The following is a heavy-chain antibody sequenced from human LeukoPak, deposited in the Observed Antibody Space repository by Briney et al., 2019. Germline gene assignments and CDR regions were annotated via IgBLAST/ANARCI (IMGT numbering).Heavy chain of an antibody. CDR2: IYTTEST. CDR3: VKDSSGSSVARGWFDP. CDR1: GVSVSNYF. D-gene: IGHD3-10*01. V-gene: IGHV4-4*07. Sequence: SETLSLTCTVSGVSVSNYFWSWIRQPAGKGLEWIGRIYTTESTNYNPSLKSRVTLSVDTSRNQFSLKLSSVTVADTAVYYCVKDSSGSSVARGWFDPWGQGILVTVSS. J-gene: IGHJ5*02.